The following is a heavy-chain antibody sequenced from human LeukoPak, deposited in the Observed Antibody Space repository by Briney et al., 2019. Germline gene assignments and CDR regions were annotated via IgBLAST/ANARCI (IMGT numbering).Heavy chain of an antibody. D-gene: IGHD3-16*01. J-gene: IGHJ3*01. CDR2: IRHDGGHL. Sequence: GGSLRLSCAASGFCFSSYAMHWVRQAPGKGLEWVAFIRHDGGHLYHGDSVKGRFTISRDNSKSTLYLEMTSLRPEDTAVYYCAKVRLLGALDDAFDVWGQGTMVTV. CDR1: GFCFSSYA. CDR3: AKVRLLGALDDAFDV. V-gene: IGHV3-30*02.